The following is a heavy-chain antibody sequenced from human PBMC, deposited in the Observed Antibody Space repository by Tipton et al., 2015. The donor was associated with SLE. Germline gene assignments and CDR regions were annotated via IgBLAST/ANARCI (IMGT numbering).Heavy chain of an antibody. CDR3: RLITISSLFDY. J-gene: IGHJ4*02. Sequence: TLSLTCTVSGGSISSSSYYWGCIRQPPGKGLEWIGSIYYSGSTYYNPSLKSRVTISVDTSKNQFSLKLSSVTAADTSVYYCRLITISSLFDYWGQGTLVTVSS. V-gene: IGHV4-39*07. CDR2: IYYSGST. CDR1: GGSISSSSYY. D-gene: IGHD3-16*01.